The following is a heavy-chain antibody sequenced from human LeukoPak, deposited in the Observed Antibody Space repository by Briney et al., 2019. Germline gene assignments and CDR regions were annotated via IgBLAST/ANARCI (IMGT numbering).Heavy chain of an antibody. J-gene: IGHJ3*02. CDR2: IYSGGST. Sequence: ETLSLTCTVSGGSISSGGYYMSWVRQAPGKGLEWVSVIYSGGSTYYADSVKGRFTISRDNSKNTLYLQMNSLRAEDTAVYYCARHSSGWYRDAFDIWGQGTMVTVSS. V-gene: IGHV3-53*01. CDR3: ARHSSGWYRDAFDI. CDR1: GGSISSGGYY. D-gene: IGHD6-19*01.